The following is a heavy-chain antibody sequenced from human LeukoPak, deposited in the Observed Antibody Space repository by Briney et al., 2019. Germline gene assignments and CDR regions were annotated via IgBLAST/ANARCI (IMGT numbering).Heavy chain of an antibody. Sequence: VASVKVSCKAPGGTFSSYAISWVRQAPGQGLEWMGGIIPIFGTANYAQKFQGRVTITADESTSTAYMELSSLRSEDTAVYYCARTPAVVVVAATHFDYWGQGTLVTVSS. CDR3: ARTPAVVVVAATHFDY. D-gene: IGHD2-15*01. CDR1: GGTFSSYA. J-gene: IGHJ4*02. CDR2: IIPIFGTA. V-gene: IGHV1-69*13.